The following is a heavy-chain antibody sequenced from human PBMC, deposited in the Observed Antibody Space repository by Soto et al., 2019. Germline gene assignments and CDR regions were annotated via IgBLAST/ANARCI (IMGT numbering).Heavy chain of an antibody. V-gene: IGHV3-21*01. CDR1: GFTFSSYS. CDR2: ISSSSSYI. CDR3: ARVSVDYAHYYYYYGMDV. J-gene: IGHJ6*02. D-gene: IGHD4-17*01. Sequence: EVQLVESGGGLVKPGGSLRLSCAASGFTFSSYSMNWVRQAPGKGLEWVSSISSSSSYIYYADSVMGRFTISRDNAKNSLYLQMNSLRAEDTAVYYCARVSVDYAHYYYYYGMDVWGQGTTVTVSS.